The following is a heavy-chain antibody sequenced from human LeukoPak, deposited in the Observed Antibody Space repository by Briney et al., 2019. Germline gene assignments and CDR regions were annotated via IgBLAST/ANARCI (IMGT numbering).Heavy chain of an antibody. J-gene: IGHJ5*02. CDR1: GYTFTGYY. V-gene: IGHV1-2*02. CDR2: INPNSGGT. D-gene: IGHD4-17*01. CDR3: ARDPSHYGDGSRWFDP. Sequence: GASVKVSCKASGYTFTGYYMHWVRQAPGQGLEWMGWINPNSGGTNYAQKFQGRVTMTRDTSISTAYMELSRLRSDDTAVYYCARDPSHYGDGSRWFDPWGQGTLVTVSS.